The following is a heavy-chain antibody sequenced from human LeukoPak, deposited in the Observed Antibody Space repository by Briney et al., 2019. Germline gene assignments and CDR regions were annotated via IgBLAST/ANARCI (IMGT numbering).Heavy chain of an antibody. J-gene: IGHJ4*02. CDR1: GFTFSSYT. CDR2: ISSSGSYI. D-gene: IGHD3-16*01. V-gene: IGHV3-21*01. CDR3: TRIGCGAGNCPKEGRALGDY. Sequence: AGGSLRLSCAASGFTFSSYTMNWVRQAPGKGLEWVSSISSSGSYIYYADSVTGRFTISRDNAKKSLYLQMNSLGAEDTAVYYCTRIGCGAGNCPKEGRALGDYWGQGILVTVSS.